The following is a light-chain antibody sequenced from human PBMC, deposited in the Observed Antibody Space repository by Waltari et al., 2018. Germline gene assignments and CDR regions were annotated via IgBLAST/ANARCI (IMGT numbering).Light chain of an antibody. CDR1: QNVLYSSNNKNY. CDR2: WAS. CDR3: QQYYSIPYT. Sequence: DIVMTQSPDSLAVSLGETATINCKSSQNVLYSSNNKNYLAWYQHKPGQPPKLLFYWASTRGSGVPDRFSGTGSGTDFTLTISSLQAEDVAVYYCQQYYSIPYTFGQGTKLEIK. J-gene: IGKJ2*01. V-gene: IGKV4-1*01.